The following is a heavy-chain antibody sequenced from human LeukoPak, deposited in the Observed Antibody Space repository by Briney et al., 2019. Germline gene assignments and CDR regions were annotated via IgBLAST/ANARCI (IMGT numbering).Heavy chain of an antibody. J-gene: IGHJ4*02. CDR3: AGGAYYYED. D-gene: IGHD3-22*01. CDR2: ISSSSSTI. V-gene: IGHV3-48*01. CDR1: GFTFSSHS. Sequence: GGSLRLSCAAPGFTFSSHSMNWVRQAPGKGLEWVSYISSSSSTIYYADSVKGRFTISRDNAKSSLYLQMNSLRAEDTAVYYCAGGAYYYEDWGQGTLVTVSS.